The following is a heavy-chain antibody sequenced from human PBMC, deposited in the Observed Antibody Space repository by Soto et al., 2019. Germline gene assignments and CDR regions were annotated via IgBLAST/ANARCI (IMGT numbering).Heavy chain of an antibody. CDR2: ISYDGSNR. CDR1: GFPFTTYG. V-gene: IGHV3-30*03. J-gene: IGHJ4*02. Sequence: QVQLVESGGGVVQPGRSLRLSCAASGFPFTTYGMHWVRXXXGKGLEWVAVISYDGSNRYYAXSVKGRFTISRDNSKXXXXXXXXXXXXXXXXXXXXVXXXXXXDYRGQGTLVTVSS. CDR3: VXXXXXXDY.